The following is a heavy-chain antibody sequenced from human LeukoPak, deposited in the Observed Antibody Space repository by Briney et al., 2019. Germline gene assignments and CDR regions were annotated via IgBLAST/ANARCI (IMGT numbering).Heavy chain of an antibody. D-gene: IGHD6-13*01. CDR1: GYRFSSFW. V-gene: IGHV5-51*01. CDR3: AKQAAANAFDF. J-gene: IGHJ3*01. CDR2: IYPGDSDT. Sequence: GESLKISCKGSGYRFSSFWIGWVRQMPGKGLEWMGIIYPGDSDTRYSPSFQGQVTMSADKSINTAYLQWSGLKASDTAMYYCAKQAAANAFDFWGQGTLVTVSS.